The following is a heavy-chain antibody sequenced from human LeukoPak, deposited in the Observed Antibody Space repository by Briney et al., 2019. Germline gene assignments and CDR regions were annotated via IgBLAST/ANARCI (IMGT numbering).Heavy chain of an antibody. CDR1: GGSISSYY. Sequence: SETLSLTCTVSGGSISSYYWSWIRQPPGKGLEWIGYIYYSGSTNYNPSLKSRVTISVDTSKNQFSLKLSSVTAADTAVYYCARDVAAAGNYDYWGQGTLVTVSS. V-gene: IGHV4-59*01. CDR3: ARDVAAAGNYDY. CDR2: IYYSGST. D-gene: IGHD6-13*01. J-gene: IGHJ4*02.